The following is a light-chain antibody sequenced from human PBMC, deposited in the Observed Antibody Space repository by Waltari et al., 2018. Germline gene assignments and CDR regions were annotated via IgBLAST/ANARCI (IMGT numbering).Light chain of an antibody. CDR2: RDN. Sequence: QSVLTQPPSASGTPGQRVTISCSGSSSNIGITYVYWYQQFPGTSPKLLTDRDNEWPSGFPDRVSVSGSGISASLAINGPRSEDEADYDCATWHHSLRGWVFGGGTKLTVL. CDR1: SSNIGITY. V-gene: IGLV1-47*01. CDR3: ATWHHSLRGWV. J-gene: IGLJ3*02.